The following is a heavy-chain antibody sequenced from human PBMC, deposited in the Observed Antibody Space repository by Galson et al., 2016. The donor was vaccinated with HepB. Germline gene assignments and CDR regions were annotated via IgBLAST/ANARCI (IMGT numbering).Heavy chain of an antibody. J-gene: IGHJ4*02. CDR1: GFTFSTYA. CDR2: ISGSGGST. V-gene: IGHV3-23*01. Sequence: SLRLSCAASGFTFSTYAMTWVRQAPGKGLEWVSTISGSGGSTWYADSVKGRFTISRDNSKNTLYLQLNSLRAEDTAVYYCAREDPNTAVAALDYWGQGTLVTVSS. CDR3: AREDPNTAVAALDY. D-gene: IGHD6-19*01.